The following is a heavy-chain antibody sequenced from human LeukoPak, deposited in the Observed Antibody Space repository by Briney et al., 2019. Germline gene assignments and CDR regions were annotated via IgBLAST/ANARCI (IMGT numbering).Heavy chain of an antibody. CDR1: GFTFSSYA. CDR2: ISYDGSNK. J-gene: IGHJ4*02. Sequence: GGSLRLSCAASGFTFSSYAMHWVRQAPGKGLEWVAVISYDGSNKYYADSVKGRFTISRDNSKNTLYLQMNSLRAEDTAVYCSASLPAAVAGDYWGQGTLVTVSS. CDR3: ASLPAAVAGDY. D-gene: IGHD6-19*01. V-gene: IGHV3-30-3*01.